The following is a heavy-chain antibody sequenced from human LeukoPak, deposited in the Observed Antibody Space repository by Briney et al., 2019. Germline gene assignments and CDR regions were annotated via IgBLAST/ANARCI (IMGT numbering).Heavy chain of an antibody. CDR2: INPNSGGT. CDR1: GYIFTDYY. CDR3: ARARYCYTTSCPLDY. Sequence: GASVKVSCKASGYIFTDYYIHWVRQAPGQGHEWMGRINPNSGGTNFARKFQARVTMTSDTSISTAYMEVSGLESDDTAVYYCARARYCYTTSCPLDYWGQGTLVTVSS. V-gene: IGHV1-2*06. D-gene: IGHD2-2*01. J-gene: IGHJ4*02.